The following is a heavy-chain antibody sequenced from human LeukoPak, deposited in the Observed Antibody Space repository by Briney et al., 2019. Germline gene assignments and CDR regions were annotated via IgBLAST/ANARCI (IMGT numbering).Heavy chain of an antibody. D-gene: IGHD1-7*01. V-gene: IGHV3-21*01. CDR3: ARDAATGITGTNWFDP. J-gene: IGHJ5*02. Sequence: PGGSLRLSCAASGFTFSSYSMNWVRQAPGKELDWVSSISSSSSYIYYADSVKGRFTISRDNAKNSLYLQMNSLRAEDTAVYYCARDAATGITGTNWFDPWGQGTLVTVSS. CDR2: ISSSSSYI. CDR1: GFTFSSYS.